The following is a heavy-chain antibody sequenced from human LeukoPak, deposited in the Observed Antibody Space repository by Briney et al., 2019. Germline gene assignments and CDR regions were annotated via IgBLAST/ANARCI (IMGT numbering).Heavy chain of an antibody. V-gene: IGHV4-59*01. CDR1: GGSISSSY. CDR3: ARDYGDIPPDWYYDL. Sequence: SQTLSLTCTVSGGSISSSYWSWIRQPPGKGLEWIGYIYYTGSTTYNPSLKSRVTISVDTSKNQFSLKLRSVTAADTAVYYCARDYGDIPPDWYYDLWGRGTLVTVSS. D-gene: IGHD4-17*01. CDR2: IYYTGST. J-gene: IGHJ2*01.